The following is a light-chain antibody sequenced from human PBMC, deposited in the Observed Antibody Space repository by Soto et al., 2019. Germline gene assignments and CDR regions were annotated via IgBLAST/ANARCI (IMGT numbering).Light chain of an antibody. CDR1: QSINTY. CDR3: QQSYSTHPT. CDR2: SVF. J-gene: IGKJ2*01. Sequence: DIQMTQSPSSLSASVGDRVTITCRASQSINTYLSWYQQKPGKVPKLLIYSVFSLESGVPSRFSGSGCGTDFTLTNSSLQPEDCAVYYCQQSYSTHPTFGPGTKVEIK. V-gene: IGKV1-39*01.